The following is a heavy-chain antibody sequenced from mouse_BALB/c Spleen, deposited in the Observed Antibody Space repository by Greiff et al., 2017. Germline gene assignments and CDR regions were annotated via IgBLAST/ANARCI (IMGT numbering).Heavy chain of an antibody. CDR1: GFTFSDYG. CDR2: ISNLAYSI. J-gene: IGHJ3*01. V-gene: IGHV5-15*02. CDR3: ARVYYGSSPPFAY. D-gene: IGHD1-1*01. Sequence: EVMLVESGGGLVQPGGSRKLSCAASGFTFSDYGMAWVRQAPGKGPEWVAFISNLAYSIYYADTVTGRFTISRENAKNTLYLEMSSLRSEDTAMYYCARVYYGSSPPFAYWGQGTLVTVSA.